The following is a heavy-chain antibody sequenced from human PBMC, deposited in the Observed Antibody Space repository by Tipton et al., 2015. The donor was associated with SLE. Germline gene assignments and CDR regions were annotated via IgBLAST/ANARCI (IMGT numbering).Heavy chain of an antibody. CDR2: ISSSGSTI. CDR1: GFTFSSYE. D-gene: IGHD6-13*01. J-gene: IGHJ4*02. CDR3: ARVGIAAAGDY. V-gene: IGHV3-48*03. Sequence: SLRLSCAASGFTFSSYEMNWVRQAPGKGLEWVSYISSSGSTIYYADSVKGRFTISRDNAKNSLCLQMNSLRAEDTAVYYCARVGIAAAGDYWGQGTLVTVSS.